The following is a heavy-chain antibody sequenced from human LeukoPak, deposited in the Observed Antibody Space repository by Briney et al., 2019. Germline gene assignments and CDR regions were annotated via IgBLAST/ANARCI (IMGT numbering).Heavy chain of an antibody. J-gene: IGHJ4*02. CDR1: GGSISSYH. CDR2: IYYSGST. CDR3: ARGRPSDY. Sequence: SETLSLTCTVSGGSISSYHWSWIRQPPGKGLEWIGYIYYSGSTNYNPSLKSRVTISVDTSKNQFSLKLSSVTAADTAVYYCARGRPSDYWGQGTLVTVSS. V-gene: IGHV4-59*01.